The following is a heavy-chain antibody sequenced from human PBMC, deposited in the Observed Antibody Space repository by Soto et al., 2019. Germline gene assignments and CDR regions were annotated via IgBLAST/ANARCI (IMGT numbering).Heavy chain of an antibody. J-gene: IGHJ5*02. CDR3: GTYPPFVERFDH. D-gene: IGHD3-3*01. CDR2: IYYSGST. CDR1: GGSMSGYY. Sequence: SETLSLTCAVSGGSMSGYYWNWIRQAPGEGLQWIGNIYYSGSTNYNPSFKSRVTISVDTSKKHFSLKLNSGTAADTAVCYFGTYPPFVERFDHCGQGALVTVSS. V-gene: IGHV4-59*01.